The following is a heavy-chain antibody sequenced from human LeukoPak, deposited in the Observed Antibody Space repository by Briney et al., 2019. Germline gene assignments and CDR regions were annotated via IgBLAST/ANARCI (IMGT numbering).Heavy chain of an antibody. J-gene: IGHJ4*02. CDR3: AKDRAHSETYGHFDY. CDR2: VSGSGGST. Sequence: GGSLRLSCAASGFSFDDSWVHWVRQAPGKGLEWVSTVSGSGGSTYYADSVKGRFTISRDNSKNTLYLQMHSLRAEDTAVYYCAKDRAHSETYGHFDYWGQGTLVTVSS. V-gene: IGHV3-23*01. D-gene: IGHD1-26*01. CDR1: GFSFDDSW.